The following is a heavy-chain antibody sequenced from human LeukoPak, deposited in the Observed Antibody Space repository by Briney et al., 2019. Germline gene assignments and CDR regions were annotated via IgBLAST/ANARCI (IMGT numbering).Heavy chain of an antibody. V-gene: IGHV3-21*01. CDR1: GFTFDDYG. CDR3: ARGADGVSSNSRGWFDP. J-gene: IGHJ5*02. CDR2: ISTSSSYI. D-gene: IGHD2-15*01. Sequence: GGSLRLSCAASGFTFDDYGMSWVRQAPGKGLEWVSSISTSSSYIYYADSVRGRFTISRDNAKNSLYLQMNSLRAEDTAVYSCARGADGVSSNSRGWFDPWGQGTLVTVSS.